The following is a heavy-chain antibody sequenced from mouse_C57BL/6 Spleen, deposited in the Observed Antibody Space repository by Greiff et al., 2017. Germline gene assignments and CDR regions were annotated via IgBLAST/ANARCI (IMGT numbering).Heavy chain of an antibody. CDR2: INPSTGGT. Sequence: EVQGVESGPELVKPGASVKISCKASGYSFTGYYMNWVKQSPEKSLEWIGEINPSTGGTTYNQKFKAKATLTVDKSSSTAYMQLKSLTSEDSAVYYCARSYDYDASLFDYWGQGTTLTVSS. CDR1: GYSFTGYY. J-gene: IGHJ2*01. D-gene: IGHD2-4*01. CDR3: ARSYDYDASLFDY. V-gene: IGHV1-42*01.